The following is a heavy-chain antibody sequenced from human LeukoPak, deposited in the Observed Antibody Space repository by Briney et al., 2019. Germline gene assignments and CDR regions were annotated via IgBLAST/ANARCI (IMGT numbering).Heavy chain of an antibody. V-gene: IGHV4-59*08. D-gene: IGHD6-13*01. CDR2: MYYSGSA. CDR3: ARSTFSSNWNL. CDR1: GGSITDYY. Sequence: PSETLSLTCTVSGGSITDYYWSWIRHSSGKGLEWIGYMYYSGSAYYSPSLKTRVTISVDTSKNQFPLKLTSVTAADTAVYYCARSTFSSNWNLWGQGTLVTVSS. J-gene: IGHJ4*02.